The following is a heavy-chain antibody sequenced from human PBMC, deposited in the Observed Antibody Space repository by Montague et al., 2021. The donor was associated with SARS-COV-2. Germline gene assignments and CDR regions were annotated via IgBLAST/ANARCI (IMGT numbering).Heavy chain of an antibody. CDR2: VYHTGNT. CDR3: ARLNYWAPFDF. CDR1: GGSINSGGYY. Sequence: TLSLTCTISGGSINSGGYYWTRIRQHPVRGLEWIGYVYHTGNTHYSPSLESRLTISVDTSKNQFSLKLTSVTAADTAIYYCARLNYWAPFDFRGQGALVTVSS. J-gene: IGHJ4*02. D-gene: IGHD1-7*01. V-gene: IGHV4-31*03.